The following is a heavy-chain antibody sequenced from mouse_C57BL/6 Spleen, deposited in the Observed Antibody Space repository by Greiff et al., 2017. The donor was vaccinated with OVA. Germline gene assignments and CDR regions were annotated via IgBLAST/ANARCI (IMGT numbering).Heavy chain of an antibody. Sequence: VQLQQSGAELVRPGASVTLSCKASGYTFTDYEMHWVKQTPVHGLEWIGAIDPETGGTAYNQKFKGKAILTADKSSRPAYMELRSLTSEASAVYYCTRPYYYGSSSYYYAMDYWGQGTSVTVSS. CDR3: TRPYYYGSSSYYYAMDY. D-gene: IGHD1-1*01. CDR2: IDPETGGT. J-gene: IGHJ4*01. V-gene: IGHV1-15*01. CDR1: GYTFTDYE.